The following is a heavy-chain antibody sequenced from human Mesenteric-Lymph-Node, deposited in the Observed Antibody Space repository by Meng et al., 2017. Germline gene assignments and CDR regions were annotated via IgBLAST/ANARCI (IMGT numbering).Heavy chain of an antibody. Sequence: QVELKGSGPGLVKPSGTLSLTCTVSGDSISSDIWWSWVRQPPGKGLEWIGEVYHRGDTNYNPSLKSRVDISVDKSKNQFYLSLFSVTAADTAVYYCARSPYSGSALPFFNYWGQGSLVTVSS. CDR2: VYHRGDT. J-gene: IGHJ4*02. D-gene: IGHD1-26*01. CDR3: ARSPYSGSALPFFNY. CDR1: GDSISSDIW. V-gene: IGHV4-4*02.